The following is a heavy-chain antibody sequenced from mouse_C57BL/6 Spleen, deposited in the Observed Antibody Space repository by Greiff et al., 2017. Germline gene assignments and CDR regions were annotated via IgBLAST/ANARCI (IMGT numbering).Heavy chain of an antibody. J-gene: IGHJ1*03. D-gene: IGHD1-1*01. CDR1: GYTFTSYD. V-gene: IGHV1-85*01. CDR2: IYPRDGST. CDR3: ARGLSYYGSSYGYFDV. Sequence: QVQLQQSGPELVKPGASVKLSCKASGYTFTSYDINWVKQRPGQGLEWIGWIYPRDGSTKYNEKFKGKATLTVDTSSSTAYMELHSLTSEDSAVYFCARGLSYYGSSYGYFDVWGTGTTVTVSS.